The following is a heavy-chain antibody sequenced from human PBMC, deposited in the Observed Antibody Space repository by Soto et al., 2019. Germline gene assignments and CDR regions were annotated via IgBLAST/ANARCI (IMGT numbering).Heavy chain of an antibody. Sequence: QVQLQESGPGLVKPSQTLSLTCTVSGGSISSXXXXXXXIRQPPGKGLEWIGYIYYSGSTYYNPSLKXRVTXSVDTSKNXFXXKLSSVTAADTAVYYCARAKTYFDYWGQGTLVTVSS. CDR1: GGSISSXXXX. V-gene: IGHV4-30-4*01. CDR3: ARAKTYFDY. CDR2: IYYSGST. J-gene: IGHJ4*02.